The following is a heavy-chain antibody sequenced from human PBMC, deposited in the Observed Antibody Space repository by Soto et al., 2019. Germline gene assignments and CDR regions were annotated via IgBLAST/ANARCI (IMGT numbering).Heavy chain of an antibody. CDR3: ARDQRLGIAAAGTFPDATRLEYYYGLDV. Sequence: ASVKVSCKASGYTFTSYGISWVRQAPGQGLEWMGWISAYNGNTNYAQKLQGRVTMTTDTSTSTAYMELRSLRSDDTAVYYCARDQRLGIAAAGTFPDATRLEYYYGLDVWGQGTTVTVSS. CDR1: GYTFTSYG. J-gene: IGHJ6*02. V-gene: IGHV1-18*04. CDR2: ISAYNGNT. D-gene: IGHD6-13*01.